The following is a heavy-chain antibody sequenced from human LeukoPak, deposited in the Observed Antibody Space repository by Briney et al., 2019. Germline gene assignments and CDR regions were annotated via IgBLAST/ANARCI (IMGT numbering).Heavy chain of an antibody. V-gene: IGHV3-9*01. CDR3: ARDPYSGGYGDYYYYYMDL. CDR1: GFTFDDYA. Sequence: GGSPRLSCAASGFTFDDYAMHWVRQAPGKGLEWVSGISWNSGSIGYADSVKGRFTISRDNAKNSLYLQMNSLRAEDTAVYYCARDPYSGGYGDYYYYYMDLWGQGTTVTISS. D-gene: IGHD1-26*01. CDR2: ISWNSGSI. J-gene: IGHJ6*03.